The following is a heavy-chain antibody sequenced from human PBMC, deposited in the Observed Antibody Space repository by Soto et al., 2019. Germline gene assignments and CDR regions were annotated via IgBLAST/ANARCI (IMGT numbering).Heavy chain of an antibody. CDR3: ARRV. V-gene: IGHV3-23*01. J-gene: IGHJ4*02. Sequence: EVKVLESGGGLVQPGGSLRLSCATSGFTFSLYPMNWVRQAPGTGLEWVSGISAGGDSTYYADSGKGRFTIFRDNSKNSVSLQMNSLRVEDTAVYYCARRVWGQGTLVTVSS. CDR1: GFTFSLYP. CDR2: ISAGGDST.